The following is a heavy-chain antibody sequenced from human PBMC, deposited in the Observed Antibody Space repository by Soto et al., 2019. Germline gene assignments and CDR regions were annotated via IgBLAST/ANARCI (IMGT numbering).Heavy chain of an antibody. J-gene: IGHJ6*03. CDR1: GGSISSSSYY. CDR2: IYYSGST. Sequence: SETLSLTCTVSGGSISSSSYYWGWIRQPPGKGLEWIGSIYYSGSTYYNPSLKSRVTISVDTSKNQFSLKLSSVTAADTAVYYCARISLEPLLYYYYYMDVWGKGTTVTVSS. CDR3: ARISLEPLLYYYYYMDV. D-gene: IGHD1-1*01. V-gene: IGHV4-39*01.